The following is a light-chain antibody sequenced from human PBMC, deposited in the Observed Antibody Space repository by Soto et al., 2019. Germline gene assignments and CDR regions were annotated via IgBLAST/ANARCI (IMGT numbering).Light chain of an antibody. CDR2: AAS. CDR3: QQSYSTPYT. V-gene: IGKV1-39*01. J-gene: IGKJ2*01. CDR1: QTMDTY. Sequence: DIQMTQSPSSLSASVGDSVTITCRASQTMDTYVNWYQQKPGEAPKLLIYAASSLQSGVPSRFSGSKSGTDFIFTISSLQPEDFSTYFCQQSYSTPYTFGQGTKLEIK.